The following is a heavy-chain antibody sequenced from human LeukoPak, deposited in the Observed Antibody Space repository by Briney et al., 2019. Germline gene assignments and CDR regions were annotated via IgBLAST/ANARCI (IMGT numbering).Heavy chain of an antibody. J-gene: IGHJ3*02. CDR3: ARSSPAMVRGVNDAFDI. V-gene: IGHV4-59*01. D-gene: IGHD3-10*01. CDR2: IYYSGST. CDR1: GVSISSYY. Sequence: PSETLSLTCTVSGVSISSYYWSWLRQPPGKGLEGLGYIYYSGSTNYNPSLKSRLTISVDTSKNQFSLKLSSVTAADTAVYYCARSSPAMVRGVNDAFDIWGQGTMVTVSS.